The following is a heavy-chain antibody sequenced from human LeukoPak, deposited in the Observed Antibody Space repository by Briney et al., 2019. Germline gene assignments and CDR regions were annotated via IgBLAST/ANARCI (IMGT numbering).Heavy chain of an antibody. Sequence: GRSLRLSCAASGFTFSSYAMHWVRQAPGKGLEWVAVISYDGSNKYYADSVKGRFTTSRDNSKNTLYLQMNSLRAEDTAVYYCARVSISYGYYYGMDVWGQGTTVTVSS. D-gene: IGHD5-18*01. V-gene: IGHV3-30*04. CDR1: GFTFSSYA. CDR2: ISYDGSNK. CDR3: ARVSISYGYYYGMDV. J-gene: IGHJ6*02.